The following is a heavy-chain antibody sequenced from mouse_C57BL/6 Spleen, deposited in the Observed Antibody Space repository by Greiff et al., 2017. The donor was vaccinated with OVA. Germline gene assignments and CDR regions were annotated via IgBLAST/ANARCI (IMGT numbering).Heavy chain of an antibody. CDR3: ARRWLLPYYLDY. CDR2: ISSGSSTI. D-gene: IGHD2-3*01. CDR1: GFTFSDYG. V-gene: IGHV5-17*01. Sequence: EVLLVESGGGLVKPGGSLKLSCAASGFTFSDYGMHWVRQAPEKGLEWVAYISSGSSTIYYADTVKGRFTISRDNAKNTLFLQMTSLRSEDTAMYYCARRWLLPYYLDYWGQGTTLTVSS. J-gene: IGHJ2*01.